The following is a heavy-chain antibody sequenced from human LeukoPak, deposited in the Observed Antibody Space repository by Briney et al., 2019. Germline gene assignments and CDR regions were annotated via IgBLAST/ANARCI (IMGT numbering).Heavy chain of an antibody. CDR2: ISSSSSYI. CDR3: ARADRGIVVVPAAMYYYYYMDV. Sequence: GGSLRLSCAASGFTFSSYSMNWVRQAPGKGLEWVSSISSSSSYIYYADSVKGRFTISRDNAKNSLYLQMNSLRAGDTAVYYCARADRGIVVVPAAMYYYYYMDVWGKGTTVTVSS. D-gene: IGHD2-2*01. J-gene: IGHJ6*03. V-gene: IGHV3-21*01. CDR1: GFTFSSYS.